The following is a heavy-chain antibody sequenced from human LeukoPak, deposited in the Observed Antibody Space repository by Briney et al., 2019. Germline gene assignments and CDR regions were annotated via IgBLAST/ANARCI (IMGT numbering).Heavy chain of an antibody. V-gene: IGHV4-59*01. CDR2: IYYSGST. CDR3: ARDPTGTYVDY. CDR1: GGSISSYY. D-gene: IGHD1-1*01. J-gene: IGHJ4*02. Sequence: SETLSLTCTVSGGSISSYYWSWIRQPPGKGLEWIGYIYYSGSTNYNPSLKSRVTISVDTTKNQFPLKLSSVTAADTAVYYCARDPTGTYVDYWGQGTLVTVSS.